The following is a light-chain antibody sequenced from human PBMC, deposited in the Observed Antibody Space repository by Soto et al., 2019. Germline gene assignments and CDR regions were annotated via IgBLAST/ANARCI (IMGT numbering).Light chain of an antibody. J-gene: IGLJ1*01. Sequence: QSVLAQPPSASGSPGQSVTISCTGTKNDIGVYDFVSWYQHHPGKAPRLIIYEVVQRPSGVPDRFSGSKSGNTASLTVSGLQAADEADYHCSSFTSSITYVFGNGTKVTVL. CDR3: SSFTSSITYV. CDR2: EVV. V-gene: IGLV2-8*01. CDR1: KNDIGVYDF.